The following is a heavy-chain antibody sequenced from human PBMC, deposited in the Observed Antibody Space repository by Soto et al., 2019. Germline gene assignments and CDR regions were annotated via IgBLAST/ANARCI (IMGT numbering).Heavy chain of an antibody. Sequence: SVKVSCKASGGTFSSYAISWVRQAPGQGLEWMGGIIPIFGTANYAQKFQGRVTITADESTSTAYMELSSLRSEDTAVYYCARDAANWNFRNWFDPWGQGTLVTVSS. CDR1: GGTFSSYA. D-gene: IGHD1-7*01. CDR2: IIPIFGTA. CDR3: ARDAANWNFRNWFDP. J-gene: IGHJ5*02. V-gene: IGHV1-69*13.